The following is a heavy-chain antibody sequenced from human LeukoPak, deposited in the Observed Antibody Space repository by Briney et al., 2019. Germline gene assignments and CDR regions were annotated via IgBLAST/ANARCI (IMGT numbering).Heavy chain of an antibody. CDR1: GYTFTSYG. V-gene: IGHV1-18*01. J-gene: IGHJ5*02. Sequence: GASVKVSCKASGYTFTSYGISWVRQAPGQGLAWMGWISAYNGNTNYAQKLQGRVTMTTDTSTSTAYMELRSLRSDDTAVYYCARVFEVLSRYCSGGSCYSGGWFDPWGQGTLVTVSS. D-gene: IGHD2-15*01. CDR2: ISAYNGNT. CDR3: ARVFEVLSRYCSGGSCYSGGWFDP.